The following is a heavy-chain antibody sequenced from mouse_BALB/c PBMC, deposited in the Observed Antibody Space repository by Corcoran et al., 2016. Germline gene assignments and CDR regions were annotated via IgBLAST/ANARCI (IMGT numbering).Heavy chain of an antibody. D-gene: IGHD2-10*01. V-gene: IGHV1-77*01. J-gene: IGHJ4*01. CDR1: GYTFTDYY. CDR2: IYPGSGNT. Sequence: QVQLQQSGAELARPGASVKLSCKASGYTFTDYYINWVKQRTGQGLEWIGEIYPGSGNTYYNEKFKGKATLTADKSSSTAYMQLSSQTSEDSAVYFCARAYYGNPYAMDYWGQGTSVTVSS. CDR3: ARAYYGNPYAMDY.